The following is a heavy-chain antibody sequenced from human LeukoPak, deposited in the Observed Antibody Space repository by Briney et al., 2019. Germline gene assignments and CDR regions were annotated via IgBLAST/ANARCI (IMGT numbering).Heavy chain of an antibody. CDR3: ARVQGDSSGYYLGGYYYYMDV. V-gene: IGHV3-20*01. D-gene: IGHD3-22*01. J-gene: IGHJ6*03. CDR2: INWNGGST. CDR1: GFTFDDYG. Sequence: GGSLRLSCAASGFTFDDYGMSWVRQAPGKGLEWVSGINWNGGSTGYADSVKGRFTISRDNAKNSLYLQMNSLRAEDTALYHCARVQGDSSGYYLGGYYYYMDVWGKGTTVTISS.